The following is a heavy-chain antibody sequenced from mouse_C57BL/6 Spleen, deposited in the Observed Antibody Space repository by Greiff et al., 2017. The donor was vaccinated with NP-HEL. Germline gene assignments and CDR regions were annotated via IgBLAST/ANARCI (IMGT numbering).Heavy chain of an antibody. CDR1: GFTFSDYY. V-gene: IGHV5-16*01. J-gene: IGHJ1*03. Sequence: EVMLVESEGGLVQPGSSMKLSCTASGFTFSDYYMAWVRQVPEKGLEWVANINYDGSSTYYLDSLKSRFIISRDNAKNILYLQMSSLKSEDTATYYCARAGTGYWYFDVWGTGTTVTVSS. CDR2: INYDGSST. D-gene: IGHD4-1*01. CDR3: ARAGTGYWYFDV.